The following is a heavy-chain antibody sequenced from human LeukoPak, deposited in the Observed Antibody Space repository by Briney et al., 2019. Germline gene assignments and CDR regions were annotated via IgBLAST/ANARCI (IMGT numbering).Heavy chain of an antibody. D-gene: IGHD6-13*01. Sequence: SGGSLRLSCAASGFTVSSNYMNWVRQAPGKGLEWVSVIYSGGSTYYADSVKGRVTISKDNSKNTMYLQMNSLRAEDTAVYYCARDRILGIAEYHFDYWGQGTLVTVSS. CDR2: IYSGGST. CDR3: ARDRILGIAEYHFDY. V-gene: IGHV3-66*02. CDR1: GFTVSSNY. J-gene: IGHJ4*02.